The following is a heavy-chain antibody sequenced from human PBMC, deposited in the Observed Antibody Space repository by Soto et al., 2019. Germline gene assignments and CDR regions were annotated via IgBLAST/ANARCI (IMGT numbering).Heavy chain of an antibody. Sequence: QVQLVESGGGVVQPGRSLRLSCAASGFTFSSYGMHWVRQAPGKGLEWGAVISYDGSNKNYQDSVKGHFTISRDNSKNTLYLQMNSLRAEDTAVYYCAKDLDYWGQGTLVTVSS. CDR1: GFTFSSYG. CDR3: AKDLDY. J-gene: IGHJ4*02. CDR2: ISYDGSNK. V-gene: IGHV3-30*18.